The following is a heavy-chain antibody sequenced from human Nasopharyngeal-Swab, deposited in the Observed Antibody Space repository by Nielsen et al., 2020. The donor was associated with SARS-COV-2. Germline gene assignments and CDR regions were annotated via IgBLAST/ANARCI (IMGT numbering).Heavy chain of an antibody. J-gene: IGHJ4*02. V-gene: IGHV6-1*01. CDR2: TYYRSEWYS. Sequence: SETLSLTCAISGDSVSNDRVAWNWIRQSPSRGLEWLGRTYYRSEWYSDYAVSVKSRITIKPDPSTNQFSLQLNSVTPEDTAVYYCARDEGAHNSWGQGTLVTVSS. CDR1: GDSVSNDRVA. D-gene: IGHD3-16*01. CDR3: ARDEGAHNS.